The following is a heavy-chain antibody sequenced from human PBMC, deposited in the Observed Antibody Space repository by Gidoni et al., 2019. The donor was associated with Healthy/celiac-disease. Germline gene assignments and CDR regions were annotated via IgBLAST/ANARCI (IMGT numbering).Heavy chain of an antibody. J-gene: IGHJ4*02. Sequence: QVQLVQSGAEVKKPGSSVKVSCKASGGTFSSYAISWVRQAPGQGLEWMGGIIPIFGTANYAQKFQGRVTITAAESTSTAYMELSSLRSEDTAVYYCARNTPHRYSGSYSHFDYWGQGTLVTVSS. V-gene: IGHV1-69*01. D-gene: IGHD1-26*01. CDR2: IIPIFGTA. CDR1: GGTFSSYA. CDR3: ARNTPHRYSGSYSHFDY.